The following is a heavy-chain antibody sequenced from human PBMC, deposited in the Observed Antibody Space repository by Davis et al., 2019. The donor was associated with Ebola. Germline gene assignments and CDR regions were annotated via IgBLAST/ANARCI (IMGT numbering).Heavy chain of an antibody. CDR3: ARESQNYYDSQGWYFDL. J-gene: IGHJ2*01. CDR1: GGTFSSYA. CDR2: IIPIFGTA. V-gene: IGHV1-69*13. Sequence: SVKVSCKASGGTFSSYAISWVRQAPGQGLEWMGGIIPIFGTANYAQKFQGRVTITADESTSTAYMELSSLRSEDTAVYYCARESQNYYDSQGWYFDLWGRGTLVTVSS. D-gene: IGHD3-22*01.